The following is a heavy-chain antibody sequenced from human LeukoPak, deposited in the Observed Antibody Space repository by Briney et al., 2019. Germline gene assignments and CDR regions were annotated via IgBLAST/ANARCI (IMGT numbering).Heavy chain of an antibody. J-gene: IGHJ6*02. CDR1: GFTFSSYG. CDR2: IWYDGSNK. Sequence: GGSLRLSCAASGFTFSSYGMHWVRQAPGKGLEWVAVIWYDGSNKYYADSVKGRFTISRDNSKNTLYLQMNSLRAGDTAVYYCARRTRGYYYYGMDVWGQGTTVTVSS. D-gene: IGHD1-14*01. V-gene: IGHV3-33*08. CDR3: ARRTRGYYYYGMDV.